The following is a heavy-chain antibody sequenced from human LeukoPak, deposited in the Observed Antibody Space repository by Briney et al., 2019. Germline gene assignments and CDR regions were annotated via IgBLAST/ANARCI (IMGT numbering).Heavy chain of an antibody. CDR1: GGSFSGYY. V-gene: IGHV4-34*01. Sequence: KPSETLSLTCAVYGGSFSGYYWSWIRQSPGKGLEWIGEINHSGSTNYNPSLKSRVTISVDTSKNQFSLKLSSVTAADTAVYYCARGWGIAAAGTYFDYWGQGTLVTVSS. CDR3: ARGWGIAAAGTYFDY. D-gene: IGHD6-13*01. J-gene: IGHJ4*02. CDR2: INHSGST.